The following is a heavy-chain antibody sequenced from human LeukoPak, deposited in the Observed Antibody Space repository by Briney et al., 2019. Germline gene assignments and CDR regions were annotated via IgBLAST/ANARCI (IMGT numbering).Heavy chain of an antibody. CDR1: GYTFTGYG. CDR2: ISVCSGDT. J-gene: IGHJ3*01. D-gene: IGHD3-10*01. Sequence: ASVKVSCKASGYTFTGYGISWVRQAPGQGLEWMGWISVCSGDTNYAQKLQGRVTMTTDTSTSTAYMELRSLRSDDTAVYYCARRTYCASYYTPDDGFDVWGQGTMVTVSS. CDR3: ARRTYCASYYTPDDGFDV. V-gene: IGHV1-18*01.